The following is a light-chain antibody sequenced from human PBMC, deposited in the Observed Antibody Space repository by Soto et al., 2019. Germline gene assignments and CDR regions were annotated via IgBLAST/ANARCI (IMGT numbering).Light chain of an antibody. V-gene: IGLV2-14*01. CDR3: ASYTRTTTLV. CDR2: DVN. Sequence: QSALTQPASVSGSPGQSITISCTGTISDIGGYNFISWYQHHPGKAPKLVIYDVNNRPSGISYRFSGSKSGNTASLTIPGLQAEDEADYHCASYTRTTTLVFGGGTKLTVL. CDR1: ISDIGGYNF. J-gene: IGLJ2*01.